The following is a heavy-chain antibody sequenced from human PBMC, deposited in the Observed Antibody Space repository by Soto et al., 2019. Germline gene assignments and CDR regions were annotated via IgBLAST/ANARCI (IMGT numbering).Heavy chain of an antibody. V-gene: IGHV4-31*03. Sequence: SETLSLTCTVSGGSISSGGYYWSWIRQHPGRGLEWIGYIYYSGSTYYNPSLKSRVTISVDTSKNQFSLKLSSVTAADTAVYYCASSSPLGGNDAFDIWGQGTMVTVSS. CDR1: GGSISSGGYY. J-gene: IGHJ3*02. D-gene: IGHD2-15*01. CDR3: ASSSPLGGNDAFDI. CDR2: IYYSGST.